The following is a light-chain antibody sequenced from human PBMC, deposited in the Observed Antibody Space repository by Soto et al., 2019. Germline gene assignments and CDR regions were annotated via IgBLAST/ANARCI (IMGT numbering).Light chain of an antibody. J-gene: IGLJ3*02. CDR2: LNSDGSH. V-gene: IGLV4-69*01. CDR3: QTWGTGFQV. Sequence: QPVLTQSPSASASLGASVKLTCTLSSGHSTFAIARHQQQPEKGPRFLMNLNSDGSHTKGDGIPDRFSGSSSGAERYLTISSLQSEDEADYYCQTWGTGFQVFGGGTKLTVL. CDR1: SGHSTFA.